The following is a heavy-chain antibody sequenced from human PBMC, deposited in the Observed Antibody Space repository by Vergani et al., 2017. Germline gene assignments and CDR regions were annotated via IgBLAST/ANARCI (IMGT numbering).Heavy chain of an antibody. J-gene: IGHJ6*02. D-gene: IGHD2-2*01. CDR1: GFTFSHYS. Sequence: EVQLVESGGGLVQPGGSLRLSCAASGFTFSHYSMNWVRQAPGKGLEWVSSISGNNDDVYYADSVKGRFTISRDNAKNSLYLDMISLRAEDTAVYYCAKGVYCSSTSCYEGRGYYYGMGVWGQGTTVTFSS. V-gene: IGHV3-21*04. CDR3: AKGVYCSSTSCYEGRGYYYGMGV. CDR2: ISGNNDDV.